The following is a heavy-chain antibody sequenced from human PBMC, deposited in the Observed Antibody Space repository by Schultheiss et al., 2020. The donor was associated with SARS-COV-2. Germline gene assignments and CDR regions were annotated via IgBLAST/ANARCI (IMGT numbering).Heavy chain of an antibody. D-gene: IGHD2-2*01. Sequence: SETLSLTCTVSGGSISSGYYWGWIRQPPGKGLEWIGSIYHSGSTYYNPSLKSRVTISVDTSKNQFSLKLSSVTAADTAVYYCATRQLLGYWFDPWGQGTLVTVSS. CDR1: GGSISSGYY. V-gene: IGHV4-38-2*02. CDR3: ATRQLLGYWFDP. J-gene: IGHJ5*02. CDR2: IYHSGST.